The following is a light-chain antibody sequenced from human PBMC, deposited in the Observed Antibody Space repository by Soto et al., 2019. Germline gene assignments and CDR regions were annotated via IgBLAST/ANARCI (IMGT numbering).Light chain of an antibody. Sequence: EIVLTQSPGTLSLSPGERATLSCRASQSVSSNYLAWYQQKSGLAPRLLVYGASRRATGIPDRFRGSGSGTEFTLTISGLEAEDFAVYFCQHFGSSPPVTFGQGTRLEIK. CDR2: GAS. V-gene: IGKV3-20*01. CDR3: QHFGSSPPVT. CDR1: QSVSSNY. J-gene: IGKJ5*01.